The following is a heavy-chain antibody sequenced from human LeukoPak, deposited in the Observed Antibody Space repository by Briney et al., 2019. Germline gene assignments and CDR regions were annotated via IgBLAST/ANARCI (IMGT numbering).Heavy chain of an antibody. J-gene: IGHJ4*02. Sequence: ASVKVSCKSSGYTFTTYGNTWVRQAPGQGLEWMGWISTDNGDTNYAQKLQGRVTMTTGTSTSTAYMELRSLRSDDTAVYYCAREGLGELTLDCWGQGTLVTVSS. V-gene: IGHV1-18*01. CDR1: GYTFTTYG. D-gene: IGHD3-16*01. CDR3: AREGLGELTLDC. CDR2: ISTDNGDT.